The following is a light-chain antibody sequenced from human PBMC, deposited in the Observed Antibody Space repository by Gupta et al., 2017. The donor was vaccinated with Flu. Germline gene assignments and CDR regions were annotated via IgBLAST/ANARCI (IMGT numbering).Light chain of an antibody. V-gene: IGKV3D-11*02. J-gene: IGKJ2*03. Sequence: IVLTQSPATLSLSPGERATLSCRASESVSNYLAWYQQKPGQDPRLLIYDVSKRATGIPARFSGSGSVTDVTLTISSLEPEDFAVYYCQQRTNGHNSFGPGTKVEI. CDR1: ESVSNY. CDR3: QQRTNGHNS. CDR2: DVS.